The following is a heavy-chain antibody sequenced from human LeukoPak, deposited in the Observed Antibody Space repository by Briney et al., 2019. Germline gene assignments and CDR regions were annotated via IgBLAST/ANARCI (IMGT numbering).Heavy chain of an antibody. J-gene: IGHJ4*02. D-gene: IGHD1-26*01. CDR2: FYPVDSDT. V-gene: IGHV5-51*01. CDR3: ARQGATTSLVFDY. CDR1: GYRFTSYW. Sequence: GGSLNTPRQCFGYRFTSYWVAGVRHPPGKGLEWMGIFYPVDSDTRNRPSSHGQVTLSTDTPISTACLRARCLKRPRTAISFCARQGATTSLVFDYWGQGPLVTVSS.